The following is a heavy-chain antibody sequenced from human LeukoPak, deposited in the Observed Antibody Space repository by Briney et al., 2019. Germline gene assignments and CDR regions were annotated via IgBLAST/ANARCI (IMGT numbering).Heavy chain of an antibody. Sequence: SETLSLTCAVSGASISSSNYYWGWVRQSPGKGLEWIGNIYSSGNTYYNASLKSRVTISVDTSKNQFSLKLSSVTAADTAVFYCARHGLGSSWYVDYWGQGTLVTVSS. D-gene: IGHD6-13*01. J-gene: IGHJ4*02. V-gene: IGHV4-39*01. CDR3: ARHGLGSSWYVDY. CDR2: IYSSGNT. CDR1: GASISSSNYY.